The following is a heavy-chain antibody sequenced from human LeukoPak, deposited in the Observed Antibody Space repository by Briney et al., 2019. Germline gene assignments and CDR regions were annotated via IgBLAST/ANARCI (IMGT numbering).Heavy chain of an antibody. J-gene: IGHJ4*02. Sequence: PGRSLRLSCAPSGFTFSSYWMHWVRQATGKGLVWVSRINSDGTTTNYAESVKGRFTISRDNAKNTLYLQMNSLRAEDTAVYYCATGSGWYMDYWGQGTLVTVSS. V-gene: IGHV3-74*01. CDR2: INSDGTTT. D-gene: IGHD6-19*01. CDR3: ATGSGWYMDY. CDR1: GFTFSSYW.